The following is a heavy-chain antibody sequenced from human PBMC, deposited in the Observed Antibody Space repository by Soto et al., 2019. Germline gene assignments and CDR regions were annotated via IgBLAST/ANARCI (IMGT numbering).Heavy chain of an antibody. CDR1: GGSISSYY. D-gene: IGHD3-22*01. CDR2: IYHSGST. CDR3: ARVGYYDSSGYYYFDY. V-gene: IGHV4-59*01. Sequence: QVQLQESGPGLVKPSETLSLTCTVSGGSISSYYWSWIRQPPGKGLEWIGYIYHSGSTNYNPSLKSRVNISVDTSKNQFSLKLTSVTAADTAVYYCARVGYYDSSGYYYFDYWGQGTLVTVSS. J-gene: IGHJ4*02.